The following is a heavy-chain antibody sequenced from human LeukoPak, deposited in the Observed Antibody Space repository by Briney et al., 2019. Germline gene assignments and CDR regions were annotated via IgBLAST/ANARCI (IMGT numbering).Heavy chain of an antibody. V-gene: IGHV4-59*08. CDR2: IYYSGAT. CDR1: GGSISYDY. CDR3: ATLRGASNAVFDS. D-gene: IGHD3-16*01. Sequence: PSETLSLTCTVSGGSISYDYRSWIRQSPGKRLEWIGYIYYSGATNYSPSLKSRVTISVDTSKNQFSLKLSSVTAADTALYDCATLRGASNAVFDSWGQGALVTVSS. J-gene: IGHJ4*02.